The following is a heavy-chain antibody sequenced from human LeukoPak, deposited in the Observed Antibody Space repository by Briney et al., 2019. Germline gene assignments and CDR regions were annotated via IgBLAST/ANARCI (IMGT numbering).Heavy chain of an antibody. CDR2: IYYSGST. Sequence: SETLSLTCTVPGGSISSSSYYWGWIRQPPGKGLEWIGSIYYSGSTYYNPSLKSRVTISVDTSRNQFSLKLSSVTAADTAVYYCARGQRRRSMIVVPRRAHWFDPWGQGTLVTVSS. CDR3: ARGQRRRSMIVVPRRAHWFDP. J-gene: IGHJ5*02. CDR1: GGSISSSSYY. V-gene: IGHV4-39*07. D-gene: IGHD3-22*01.